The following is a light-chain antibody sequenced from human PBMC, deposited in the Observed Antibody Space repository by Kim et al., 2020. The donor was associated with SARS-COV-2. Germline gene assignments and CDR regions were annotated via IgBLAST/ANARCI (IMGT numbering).Light chain of an antibody. Sequence: QQVTISCSGSSSNIGNNYVSWYQQLPGTAPELLIYDNNKRPSGIPDRFSGSKSGTSATLGITGLQTGDEADYYCGTWDSSLSAWVFGGGTQLTVL. V-gene: IGLV1-51*01. CDR2: DNN. CDR1: SSNIGNNY. CDR3: GTWDSSLSAWV. J-gene: IGLJ3*02.